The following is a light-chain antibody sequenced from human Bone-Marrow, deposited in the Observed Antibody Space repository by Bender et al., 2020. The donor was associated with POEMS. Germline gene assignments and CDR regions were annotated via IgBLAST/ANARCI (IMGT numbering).Light chain of an antibody. CDR1: ALPRRP. V-gene: IGLV3-25*03. Sequence: SYDLSQPPSVSVSPGQTARITCSGDALPRRPAYWYQQKPGRAPLLVIYKDTERPSGIPERISGSSSGTTVTLTISGVQAEDEADYYCQSADSSETYVIFGGGTKLTVL. CDR2: KDT. CDR3: QSADSSETYVI. J-gene: IGLJ2*01.